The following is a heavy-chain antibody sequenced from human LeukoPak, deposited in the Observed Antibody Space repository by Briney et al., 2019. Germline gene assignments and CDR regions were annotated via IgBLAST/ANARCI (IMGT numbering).Heavy chain of an antibody. Sequence: GRSLRLSCAASGFTFSSYGMHWVRQAPGKGLEWVAVISYDGSNKYYADSVKGRFTISRDNSKNTLYLQMNSLRAEDTAVYYCAKDLENYFDYWDQGTLVTVSS. CDR3: AKDLENYFDY. CDR2: ISYDGSNK. J-gene: IGHJ4*02. D-gene: IGHD5-24*01. CDR1: GFTFSSYG. V-gene: IGHV3-30*18.